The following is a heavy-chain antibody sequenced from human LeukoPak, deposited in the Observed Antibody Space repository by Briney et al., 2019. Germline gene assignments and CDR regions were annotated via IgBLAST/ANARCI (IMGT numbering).Heavy chain of an antibody. J-gene: IGHJ3*02. CDR2: ISGSGGST. CDR3: AKSGTSSVPPDTFDI. D-gene: IGHD1-1*01. V-gene: IGHV3-23*01. CDR1: GFTFTNYA. Sequence: PGGSLRLSCAASGFTFTNYAMSWVRQAPGKGLEWVSAISGSGGSTYYADSVKGRFTISRDNSKNTLYLQMNRLRAEATAVYYCAKSGTSSVPPDTFDIWGQGTMVTVSS.